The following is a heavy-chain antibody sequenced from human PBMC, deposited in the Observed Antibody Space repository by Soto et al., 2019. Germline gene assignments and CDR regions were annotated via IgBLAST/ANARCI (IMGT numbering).Heavy chain of an antibody. CDR2: IYYSGST. J-gene: IGHJ5*02. CDR3: PRHGRYDILTGYYQYNWFDP. Sequence: XTLSLTCTVSGGSLSSSSYYWGWIRQPPGKGLEWIGSIYYSGSTYYNPSLNSRVTISVDTSKKQFSLKLRSVTAADTAVYHCPRHGRYDILTGYYQYNWFDPWGQGTLGTVSS. D-gene: IGHD3-9*01. CDR1: GGSLSSSSYY. V-gene: IGHV4-39*01.